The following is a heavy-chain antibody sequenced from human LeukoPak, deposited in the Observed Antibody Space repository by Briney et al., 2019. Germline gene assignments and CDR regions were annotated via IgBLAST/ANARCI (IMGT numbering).Heavy chain of an antibody. V-gene: IGHV4-59*01. J-gene: IGHJ4*02. CDR1: GGSISSYY. D-gene: IGHD2-2*01. CDR3: ARVGCSSTSCYRALWYFDY. CDR2: IYYSGST. Sequence: AETLSLTCTVSGGSISSYYWSWIRQPPGKGLEWIGYIYYSGSTNYNPSLKSRVTISVDTSKTQSPLTLSSVTAADTAVYYCARVGCSSTSCYRALWYFDYWGQGTLVTVSS.